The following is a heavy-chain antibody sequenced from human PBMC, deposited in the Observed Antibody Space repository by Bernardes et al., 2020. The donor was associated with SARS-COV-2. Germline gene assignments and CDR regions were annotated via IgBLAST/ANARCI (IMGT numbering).Heavy chain of an antibody. CDR1: GFTFSSYA. CDR2: ISGSGGST. J-gene: IGHJ5*02. D-gene: IGHD6-19*01. CDR3: AKGHRKQWLVWYLGFNWFDP. Sequence: GGSLRLSCAASGFTFSSYAMSWVRQAPGKGLEWVSAISGSGGSTYYADSVKGRFTISRDNSKNTLYLQMNSLRAEDTAVYYCAKGHRKQWLVWYLGFNWFDPWGQGTLVTVSS. V-gene: IGHV3-23*01.